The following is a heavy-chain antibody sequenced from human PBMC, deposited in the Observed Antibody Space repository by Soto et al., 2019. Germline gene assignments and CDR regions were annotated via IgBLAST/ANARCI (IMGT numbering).Heavy chain of an antibody. CDR3: ARGAMEDCSGGSCSYNWFDP. J-gene: IGHJ5*02. V-gene: IGHV4-30-4*01. CDR1: GGSISSGDYY. Sequence: SETLSLTCTVSGGSISSGDYYWSWIRQPPGKGLEWIGYIYYSGSTYYNPSLKSRVTISVDTSKNQFSLKLSSVTAADTAVYYCARGAMEDCSGGSCSYNWFDPWGQGTLVTVSS. CDR2: IYYSGST. D-gene: IGHD2-15*01.